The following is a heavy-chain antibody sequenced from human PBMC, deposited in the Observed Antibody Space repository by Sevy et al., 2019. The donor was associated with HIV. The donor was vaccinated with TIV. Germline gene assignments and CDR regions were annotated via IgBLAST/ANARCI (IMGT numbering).Heavy chain of an antibody. CDR3: ARALDSGYQVDS. J-gene: IGHJ4*02. CDR2: IYYTGST. Sequence: SETLSLTCSVSGASINSGGYYWTWIRQHPGKGLGWIGYIYYTGSTYYTPSLMSRVTMSLDTSKRQFSLKLRYVTDADTAVYYCARALDSGYQVDSWGPGTLVTVSS. D-gene: IGHD5-12*01. V-gene: IGHV4-31*03. CDR1: GASINSGGYY.